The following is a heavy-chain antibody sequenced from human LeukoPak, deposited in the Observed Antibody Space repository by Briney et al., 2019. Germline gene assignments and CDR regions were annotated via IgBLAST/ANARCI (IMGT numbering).Heavy chain of an antibody. J-gene: IGHJ4*02. CDR1: GGSFSGYY. CDR3: ARYGNCGGDCYLDY. CDR2: INHSGST. V-gene: IGHV4-34*01. D-gene: IGHD2-21*02. Sequence: SETLSLTCTVYGGSFSGYYWSWIRQPPGKGLEWIGEINHSGSTNYNPSLKSRVTISVDTSKNQFSLKLSPVTAADTAVYYCARYGNCGGDCYLDYWGQGTLVTVSS.